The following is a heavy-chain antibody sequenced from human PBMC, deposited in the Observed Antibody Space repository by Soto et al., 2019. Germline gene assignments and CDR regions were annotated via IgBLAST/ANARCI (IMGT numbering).Heavy chain of an antibody. CDR3: ARGVLRYFDWPPPGVDYYYGMDV. CDR1: GGSISSGGYY. D-gene: IGHD3-9*01. Sequence: PSETLSLTCTVSGGSISSGGYYWSWIRQHPGKGLEWIGYIYYSGSTYYNPSLKSRVTISVDTSKNQFSLKLSSVTAADTAVYYCARGVLRYFDWPPPGVDYYYGMDVWGQGTTVTAP. J-gene: IGHJ6*02. V-gene: IGHV4-31*03. CDR2: IYYSGST.